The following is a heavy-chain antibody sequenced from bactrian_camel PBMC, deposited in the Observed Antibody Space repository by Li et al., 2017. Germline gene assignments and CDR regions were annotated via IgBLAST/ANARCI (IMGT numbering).Heavy chain of an antibody. J-gene: IGHJ6*01. Sequence: HVQLVESGGGSVQAGGSLKLSCAASGYIFSSCGMGWYRQAPGKERELVSTISSDGTTSYADSVKGRFTISQDNAKNTLYLQMNSLKTEDTAVYHCAAAYAAFWTSSGGYYYGFGYWGQGTQVTVS. V-gene: IGHV3S53*01. D-gene: IGHD2*01. CDR1: GYIFSSCG. CDR3: AAAYAAFWTSSGGYYYGFGY. CDR2: ISSDGTT.